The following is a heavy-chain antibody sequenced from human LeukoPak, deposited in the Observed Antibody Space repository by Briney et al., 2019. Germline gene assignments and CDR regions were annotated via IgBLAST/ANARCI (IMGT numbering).Heavy chain of an antibody. CDR2: IIPIFGTA. CDR3: ARDPGYSKYYYYYMDV. V-gene: IGHV1-69*05. CDR1: GGTFSSYA. D-gene: IGHD4-11*01. J-gene: IGHJ6*03. Sequence: ASVKVSCRASGGTFSSYAISWVRQAPGQGLEWMGRIIPIFGTANYAQKFQGRVTITTDESTSTAYMELSSLRSGDTAVYYCARDPGYSKYYYYYMDVWGKGTTVTVSS.